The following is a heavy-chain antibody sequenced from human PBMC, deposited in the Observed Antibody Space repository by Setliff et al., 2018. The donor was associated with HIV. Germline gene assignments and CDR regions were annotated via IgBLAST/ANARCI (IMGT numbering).Heavy chain of an antibody. CDR3: AKLKTTVVTPGDS. CDR2: IKQDGSEK. CDR1: GFTFSSYW. V-gene: IGHV3-7*03. D-gene: IGHD4-17*01. J-gene: IGHJ4*02. Sequence: LRLSCAASGFTFSSYWMSWVRQAPGKGLEWVANIKQDGSEKYYVDSVKGRFTISRDNSKNTLYLQMNSLRAEDTAIYYCAKLKTTVVTPGDSWGQGTLVTVSS.